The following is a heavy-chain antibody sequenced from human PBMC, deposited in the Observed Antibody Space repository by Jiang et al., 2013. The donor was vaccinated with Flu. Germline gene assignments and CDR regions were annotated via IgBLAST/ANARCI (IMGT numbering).Heavy chain of an antibody. CDR1: GGSISRSIYY. V-gene: IGHV4-39*07. CDR3: ANSYFSAWSDWFDP. J-gene: IGHJ5*02. D-gene: IGHD6-19*01. CDR2: IYYSGST. Sequence: GLVKPSETLSLTCTVSGGSISRSIYYWGWIRQPPRKGLEWIGSIYYSGSTYYNPSLKSRVTISVDTSKNQFSLKVNSVTAADTAVYYCANSYFSAWSDWFDPWGQGTLVTVSS.